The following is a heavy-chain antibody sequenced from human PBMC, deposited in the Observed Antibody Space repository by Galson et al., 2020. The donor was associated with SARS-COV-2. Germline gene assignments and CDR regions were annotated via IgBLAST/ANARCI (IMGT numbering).Heavy chain of an antibody. V-gene: IGHV3-23*01. J-gene: IGHJ1*01. CDR2: LNNRGDDT. Sequence: GGSLRLSCVTSGFTFNNYAMGWVRQAPGKGLEWVSLLNNRGDDTYYGDSMKGRFTISRDNSKNTLYLQMNNLRPDDTAVYYCAKEGGTGWATDYFQHWGQGILVTVSS. CDR3: AKEGGTGWATDYFQH. D-gene: IGHD6-19*01. CDR1: GFTFNNYA.